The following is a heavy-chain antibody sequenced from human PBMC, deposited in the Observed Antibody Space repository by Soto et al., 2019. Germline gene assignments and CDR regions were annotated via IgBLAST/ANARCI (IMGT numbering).Heavy chain of an antibody. J-gene: IGHJ4*02. CDR1: GFTFSSYG. V-gene: IGHV3-30*18. Sequence: GGSLRLSCAASGFTFSSYGIHWVRQAPGKGLEWVAVISYDGSNKYYADSVKGRFTISRDNSKNTLFLQMNSLRAEDTAVYYCAKDHASGYCSGGSCYSAGYWGQGTLVTVSS. D-gene: IGHD2-15*01. CDR2: ISYDGSNK. CDR3: AKDHASGYCSGGSCYSAGY.